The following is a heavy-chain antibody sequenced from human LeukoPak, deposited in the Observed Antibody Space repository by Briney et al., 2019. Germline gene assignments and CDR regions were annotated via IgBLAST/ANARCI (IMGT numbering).Heavy chain of an antibody. D-gene: IGHD3-22*01. CDR1: GDSVSSNSAA. Sequence: SQTLSLTCAISGDSVSSNSAAWNWIRQSPSRGLEWLGRTYYRSKWYNDYAVSVKSRITINPDTSKNQFSLQLNSVTPEDTAVYYCAREKAKDYYDSSGYYSGNNWFDPWGQGTLVTVSS. CDR2: TYYRSKWYN. J-gene: IGHJ5*02. V-gene: IGHV6-1*01. CDR3: AREKAKDYYDSSGYYSGNNWFDP.